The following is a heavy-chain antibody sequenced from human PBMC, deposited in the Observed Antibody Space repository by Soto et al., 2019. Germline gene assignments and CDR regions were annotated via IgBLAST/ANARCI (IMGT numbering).Heavy chain of an antibody. J-gene: IGHJ6*02. D-gene: IGHD2-2*02. Sequence: PGGSLRLSCAASGFAFSSYGMHWVRQAPGKGLEWVAVISYDGSNKYYADSVKGRFTISRDNSKNTRYLQMNSLRAEDTAVYYCAKDSFYCSSTSCYRYYYYGMDVWGQGTTVTVSS. V-gene: IGHV3-30*18. CDR2: ISYDGSNK. CDR1: GFAFSSYG. CDR3: AKDSFYCSSTSCYRYYYYGMDV.